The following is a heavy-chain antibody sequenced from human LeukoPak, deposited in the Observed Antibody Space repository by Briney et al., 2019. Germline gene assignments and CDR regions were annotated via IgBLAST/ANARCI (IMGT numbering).Heavy chain of an antibody. CDR2: IIPIFGTA. CDR1: GGTFSSYA. D-gene: IGHD3-3*01. J-gene: IGHJ4*02. V-gene: IGHV1-69*01. CDR3: ARSITIFGVVIPPFDY. Sequence: SVKVSCKASGGTFSSYAISWVRQAPGQGLEWMGGIIPIFGTANYAQKFQGRVTITADESTSTAYMELSNLRSEDTAVYYCARSITIFGVVIPPFDYWGQGTLVTVSS.